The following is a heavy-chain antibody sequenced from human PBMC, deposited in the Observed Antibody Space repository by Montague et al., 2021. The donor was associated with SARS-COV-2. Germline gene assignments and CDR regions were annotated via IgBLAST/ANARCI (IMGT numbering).Heavy chain of an antibody. Sequence: SETLSLTCTVSGDSISNNRYYWDRICQAPGKGLECLGTIFHTGSSYYNPSLSGRVSMSVDTSKGQFSLRITSVTAADTAVYYCARHPQRTSVLNRAGVMGRGNGAFEQWGRGILVTVSS. J-gene: IGHJ4*01. CDR2: IFHTGSS. CDR1: GDSISNNRYY. CDR3: ARHPQRTSVLNRAGVMGRGNGAFEQ. V-gene: IGHV4-39*01. D-gene: IGHD1-1*01.